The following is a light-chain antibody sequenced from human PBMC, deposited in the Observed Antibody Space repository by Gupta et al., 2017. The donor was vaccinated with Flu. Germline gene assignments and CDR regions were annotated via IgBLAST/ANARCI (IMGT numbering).Light chain of an antibody. Sequence: DIQMTQSPFTLSASVGDRVTITCRASQSITNWLAWYQQRPGKGPQLLIYKASTLESGVPSRFSGSRFGTEFTLTISSLQPDDFATYYCQQYDSYSPTFGQGTKVEV. CDR1: QSITNW. V-gene: IGKV1-5*03. CDR3: QQYDSYSPT. J-gene: IGKJ1*01. CDR2: KAS.